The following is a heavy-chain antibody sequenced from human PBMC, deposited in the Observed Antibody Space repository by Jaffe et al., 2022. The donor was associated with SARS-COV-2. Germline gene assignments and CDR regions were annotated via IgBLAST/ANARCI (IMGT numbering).Heavy chain of an antibody. CDR3: AKDLWSGSSHFGYYGMDV. CDR1: GFTFSSYA. V-gene: IGHV3-23*01. Sequence: EVQLLESGGGLVQPGGSLRLSCAASGFTFSSYAMSWVRQAPGKGLEWVSAISGSGGSTYYADSVKGRFTISRDNSKNTLYLQMNSLRAEDTAVYYCAKDLWSGSSHFGYYGMDVWGQGTTVTVSS. J-gene: IGHJ6*02. CDR2: ISGSGGST. D-gene: IGHD1-26*01.